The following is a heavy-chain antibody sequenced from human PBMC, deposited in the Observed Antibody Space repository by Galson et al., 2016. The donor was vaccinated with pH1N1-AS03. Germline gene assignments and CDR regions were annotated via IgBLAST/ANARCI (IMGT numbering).Heavy chain of an antibody. Sequence: SLRLSCAGSGFTFDDYVMHWVRQAPGKGLEWVSGISWNSGTIGYTDSVKGRFTIPRDNAKNSLYLQMNSLRAEDTALYYCAKSPGYCSAGSCSDQGYFDYWGQGTLVTVSS. V-gene: IGHV3-9*01. CDR2: ISWNSGTI. D-gene: IGHD2-15*01. J-gene: IGHJ4*02. CDR3: AKSPGYCSAGSCSDQGYFDY. CDR1: GFTFDDYV.